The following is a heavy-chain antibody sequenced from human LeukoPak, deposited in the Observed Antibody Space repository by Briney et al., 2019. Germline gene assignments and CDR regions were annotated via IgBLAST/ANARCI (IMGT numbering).Heavy chain of an antibody. CDR1: GFTFNSYS. V-gene: IGHV3-21*01. D-gene: IGHD5-18*01. Sequence: AGGSLRLSCAASGFTFNSYSMNWVRQAPGKGLEWVSSISSSSSSIYYADSVNGRFTISRDNAKNSLYLQMNSLRAEDTAVYYCARASGDIVETATMGSYWGQGTLVTVSS. CDR3: ARASGDIVETATMGSY. CDR2: ISSSSSSI. J-gene: IGHJ4*02.